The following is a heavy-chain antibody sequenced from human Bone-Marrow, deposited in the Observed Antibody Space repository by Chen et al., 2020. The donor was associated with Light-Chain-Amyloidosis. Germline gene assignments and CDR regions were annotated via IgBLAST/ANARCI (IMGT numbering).Heavy chain of an antibody. Sequence: EVQLVESGGGLVQPGRSLRLSCAASGFTFDDYAMHWVRQAPGKGLGWVSGISWNSGSIGYADSVKGRFTISRDNAKNSLYLQMNSLRAEDTAVYYCAKFTGSTVKDAFDIWGQGTMVTVSS. D-gene: IGHD4-17*01. J-gene: IGHJ3*02. CDR2: ISWNSGSI. CDR3: AKFTGSTVKDAFDI. CDR1: GFTFDDYA. V-gene: IGHV3-9*01.